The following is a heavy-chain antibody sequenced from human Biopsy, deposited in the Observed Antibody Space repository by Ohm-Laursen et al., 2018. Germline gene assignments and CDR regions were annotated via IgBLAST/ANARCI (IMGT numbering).Heavy chain of an antibody. V-gene: IGHV1-2*02. CDR3: TRVGYYYDSLAYYYWFDP. CDR1: GYTFTGYH. D-gene: IGHD3-22*01. CDR2: INAKTGDT. J-gene: IGHJ5*02. Sequence: GSSVKVSCKASGYTFTGYHVHWVRQAPGQGLEWMGWINAKTGDTNYAQKFQGRVTMTRDTSISTAYVDLSSLRSDDTAVYYCTRVGYYYDSLAYYYWFDPWGQGTLVTVSS.